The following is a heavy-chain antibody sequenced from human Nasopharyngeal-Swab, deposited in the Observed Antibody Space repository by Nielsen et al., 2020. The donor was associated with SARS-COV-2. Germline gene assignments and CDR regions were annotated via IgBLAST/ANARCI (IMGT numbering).Heavy chain of an antibody. CDR3: ARGRDIVLMVYAVWFDP. D-gene: IGHD2-8*01. CDR1: GGSISSYY. Sequence: SETLSLTCTVSGGSISSYYWSWIRQPPGKGLEWIGSIYYSGSTYYNPSLKSRVTISVDTSKNQFSLKLSSVTAADTAVYYCARGRDIVLMVYAVWFDPWGQGTLVTVSS. J-gene: IGHJ5*02. CDR2: IYYSGST. V-gene: IGHV4-59*12.